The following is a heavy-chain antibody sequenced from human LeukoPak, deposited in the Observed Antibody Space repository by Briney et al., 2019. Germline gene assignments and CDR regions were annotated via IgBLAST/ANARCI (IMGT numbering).Heavy chain of an antibody. D-gene: IGHD3-22*01. J-gene: IGHJ4*02. CDR1: GYIFTDYW. CDR3: ARHPNNNHHDSTSHRY. V-gene: IGHV5-51*01. Sequence: PGESLRISCKGSGYIFTDYWINWVRQMPGKGLEWVAIIYPGDSDTRYSPSFQGQVTISADKSTSTAYLQWSSLMASDTAMYYCARHPNNNHHDSTSHRYWGQGTRVTVSS. CDR2: IYPGDSDT.